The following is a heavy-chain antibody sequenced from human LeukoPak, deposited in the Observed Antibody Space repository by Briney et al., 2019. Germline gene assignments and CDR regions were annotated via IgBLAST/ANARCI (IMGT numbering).Heavy chain of an antibody. Sequence: GGCLRLSCAAAGSTVSYYDTHWVRQGARKGREWVSAINNAGDTYYPGYVKGRFTISREKAKNSLYLQMNSVRAGDTAMYYCTRARGGDWGYQLWDFDLWGRGTLVTVSS. CDR1: GSTVSYYD. CDR3: TRARGGDWGYQLWDFDL. V-gene: IGHV3-13*01. J-gene: IGHJ2*01. D-gene: IGHD2-2*01. CDR2: INNAGDT.